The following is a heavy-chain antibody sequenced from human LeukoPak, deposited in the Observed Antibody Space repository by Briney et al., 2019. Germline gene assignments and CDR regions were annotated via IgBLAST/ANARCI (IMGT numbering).Heavy chain of an antibody. CDR3: ARATPANEYSSGPYYYYYGMDV. V-gene: IGHV1-24*01. J-gene: IGHJ6*02. Sequence: ASVKVSCKVSGYTLTELSMHWVRQAPGKGLEWMGGFDPEDGETIYAQKFQGRVTMTEDTSTDTAYMELSSLRSEDTAVYYCARATPANEYSSGPYYYYYGMDVWGQGTTVTVSS. CDR1: GYTLTELS. CDR2: FDPEDGET. D-gene: IGHD6-19*01.